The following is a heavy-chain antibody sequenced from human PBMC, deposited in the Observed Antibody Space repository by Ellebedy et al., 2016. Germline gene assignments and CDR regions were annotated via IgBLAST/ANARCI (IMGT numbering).Heavy chain of an antibody. Sequence: GESLKISCKGSGDSFPRYWIGWVRQMPGKGLEWMGIVYPGESDSRYSPSFQGQVTIPADNSIRTAYLQWSSLKASDTAIYYCARQAKDGYSGYDGPLDIWGQGTVVTVSS. CDR3: ARQAKDGYSGYDGPLDI. CDR2: VYPGESDS. D-gene: IGHD5-12*01. J-gene: IGHJ3*02. CDR1: GDSFPRYW. V-gene: IGHV5-51*01.